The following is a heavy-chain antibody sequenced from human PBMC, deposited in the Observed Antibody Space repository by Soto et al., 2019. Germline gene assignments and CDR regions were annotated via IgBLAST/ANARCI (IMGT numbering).Heavy chain of an antibody. CDR1: GSTFINYA. V-gene: IGHV3-23*01. CDR3: ARKILGSTTRANYWDFDL. Sequence: EVQGLESGGGLVQPGGSLRLSCAGSGSTFINYAMNSIRQAPGKGLEWDSSISGGGDAAFFPDSVRGRFTISRDNSKNTVTLQMNSLGVDDTDVYYCARKILGSTTRANYWDFDLWGRGTLVTVSS. J-gene: IGHJ2*01. D-gene: IGHD7-27*01. CDR2: ISGGGDAA.